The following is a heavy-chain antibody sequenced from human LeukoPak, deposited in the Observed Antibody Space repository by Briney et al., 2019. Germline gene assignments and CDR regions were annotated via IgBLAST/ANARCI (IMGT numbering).Heavy chain of an antibody. CDR2: IYYSGST. CDR3: STRIYGDYLSWFDP. CDR1: GGSISSSSYY. Sequence: SETLSLTCTVSGGSISSSSYYWGWIRQPPGKGLEWIGSIYYSGSTYYNPSLKSRVTISVDTSKNQFSLKLSSVTAADTAVYYCSTRIYGDYLSWFDPWGQGTLVTVSS. J-gene: IGHJ5*02. V-gene: IGHV4-39*07. D-gene: IGHD4-17*01.